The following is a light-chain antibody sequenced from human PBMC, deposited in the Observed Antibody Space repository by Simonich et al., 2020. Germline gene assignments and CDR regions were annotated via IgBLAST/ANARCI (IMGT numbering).Light chain of an antibody. CDR2: WGA. CDR3: QQSYSTQWT. J-gene: IGKJ1*01. Sequence: IVMTQSPDSLAVSLGERATINCKSSQSVLYSSNNKNYLAWYQQKPGQPPKLLIYWGATRESGVPDRFSGSGSGTDFTLTISSLQAEDFATDYCQQSYSTQWTFGQGTKVEIK. CDR1: QSVLYSSNNKNY. V-gene: IGKV4-1*01.